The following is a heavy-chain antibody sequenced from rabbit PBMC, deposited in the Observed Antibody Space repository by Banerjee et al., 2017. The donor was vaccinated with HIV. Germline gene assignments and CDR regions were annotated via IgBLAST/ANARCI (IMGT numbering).Heavy chain of an antibody. D-gene: IGHD6-1*01. CDR1: GFSFSSSYY. Sequence: QSLEESGGDLVKPGTSLTLTCKASGFSFSSSYYMCWVRQAPGKGLEWIGCIYIGSGNTYYASWAKGRFTISKTSSTTVTLQMTSLTAADTATYFCARDGDYYTYGYAGYAYPYYFNLWGQGTLVTVS. CDR2: IYIGSGNT. V-gene: IGHV1S40*01. J-gene: IGHJ4*01. CDR3: ARDGDYYTYGYAGYAYPYYFNL.